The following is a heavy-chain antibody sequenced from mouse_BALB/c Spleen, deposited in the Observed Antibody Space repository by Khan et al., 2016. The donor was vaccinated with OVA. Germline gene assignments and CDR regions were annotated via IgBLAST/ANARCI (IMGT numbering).Heavy chain of an antibody. CDR3: AIRDYFDY. J-gene: IGHJ2*01. Sequence: QVQLQQSGPELVRPGVSVKISCKGSGYTFTDYSMHWVKQSHAKSLEWIGVISTDSVNTNYNQKFKDKATLTVDKSSSTAYMELARMTSEDSAIYYCAIRDYFDYWGQGTTLTVSS. V-gene: IGHV1S137*01. CDR1: GYTFTDYS. CDR2: ISTDSVNT.